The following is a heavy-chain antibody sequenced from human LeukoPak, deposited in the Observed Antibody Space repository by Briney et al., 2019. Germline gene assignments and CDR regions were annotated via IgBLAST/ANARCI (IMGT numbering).Heavy chain of an antibody. J-gene: IGHJ4*02. D-gene: IGHD3-16*02. CDR2: ISGSGGST. Sequence: GESLKISCAASGFTFSSYAMSWVRQAPGKGLEWVSAISGSGGSTYYADSVKGRFTISRDNSKNTLYLQMNSLRAEDTAVYYCAKDFVGYRDYWGQGTLVTVSS. CDR3: AKDFVGYRDY. CDR1: GFTFSSYA. V-gene: IGHV3-23*01.